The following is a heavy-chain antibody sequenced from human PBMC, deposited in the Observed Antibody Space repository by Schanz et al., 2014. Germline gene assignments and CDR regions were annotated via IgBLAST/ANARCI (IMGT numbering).Heavy chain of an antibody. D-gene: IGHD3-9*01. CDR3: ARCLRNYDIMTGYNLSFDY. CDR2: IFYTGYT. J-gene: IGHJ4*02. CDR1: GFTFSTYY. V-gene: IGHV4-59*04. Sequence: QVQLVESGGGLVKPGGSLRLSCAASGFTFSTYYMNWVRQPPGKGLEWIGHIFYTGYTYNNPSLGSRVTMSVDTSKNQFSLKLAFVTAADTAVYYCARCLRNYDIMTGYNLSFDYWGLGTLVTVSS.